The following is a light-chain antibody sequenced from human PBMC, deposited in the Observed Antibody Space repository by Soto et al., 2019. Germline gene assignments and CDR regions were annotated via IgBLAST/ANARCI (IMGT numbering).Light chain of an antibody. CDR3: QQLHSYPRT. Sequence: DIQLTQSPSFLSASVGDRVTITCRASQGISSYLAWYQQKPGKAPKLLIYDASTLQSGVPSRFSGSGSGTEFTLTISSLQPEDFATYYCQQLHSYPRTFGGGTKVEIK. V-gene: IGKV1-9*01. CDR1: QGISSY. CDR2: DAS. J-gene: IGKJ4*01.